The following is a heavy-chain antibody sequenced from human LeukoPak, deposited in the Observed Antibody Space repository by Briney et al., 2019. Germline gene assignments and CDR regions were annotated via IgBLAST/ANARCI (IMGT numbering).Heavy chain of an antibody. D-gene: IGHD1-26*01. V-gene: IGHV3-13*01. CDR2: IGVAANT. CDR1: GFTFSSYD. CDR3: ARQNTPHGNFDY. Sequence: GGSLRLSCAASGFTFSSYDMHWVRHATGKGLEWVSAIGVAANTFYSGSVKGRFTISRENAKNSLYLLMTSLRAEDTAVYYCARQNTPHGNFDYWGQGILVTVSS. J-gene: IGHJ4*02.